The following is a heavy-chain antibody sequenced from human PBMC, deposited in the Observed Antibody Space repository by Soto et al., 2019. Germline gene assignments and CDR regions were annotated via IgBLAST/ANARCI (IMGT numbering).Heavy chain of an antibody. CDR3: FNVAFGY. CDR1: GFSFSSNW. CDR2: INQDGSEK. Sequence: GGSLRLSCTASGFSFSSNWMSWVRQAPGKGPEWVANINQDGSEKYCADSVKGRFTISRDNAKNSLYLQMGSLRAEDTALYYCFNVAFGYWGRGTLVTVSS. J-gene: IGHJ4*02. V-gene: IGHV3-7*01.